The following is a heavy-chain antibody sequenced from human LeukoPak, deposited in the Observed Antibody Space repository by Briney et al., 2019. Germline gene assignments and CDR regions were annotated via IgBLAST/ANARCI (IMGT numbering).Heavy chain of an antibody. CDR1: GFDFNNYV. V-gene: IGHV3-30*04. Sequence: QPGRSLRLSCAASGFDFNNYVMHWVRQAPGKGLEWVAVISYDGSNIYYSDSVKGRFTISRDNSKNTVYVQMNSLRAEDTAVYYCAKGTANYYDSSGYDYWGQGTLVTVSS. J-gene: IGHJ4*02. CDR3: AKGTANYYDSSGYDY. CDR2: ISYDGSNI. D-gene: IGHD3-22*01.